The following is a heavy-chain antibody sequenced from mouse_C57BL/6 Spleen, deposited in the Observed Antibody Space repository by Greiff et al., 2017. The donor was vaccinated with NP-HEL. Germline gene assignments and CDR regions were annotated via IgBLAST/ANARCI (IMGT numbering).Heavy chain of an antibody. J-gene: IGHJ3*01. CDR1: GYSITSGYY. CDR3: ATVFAY. Sequence: EVKLLESGPGLVKPSQSLSLTCSVTGYSITSGYYWNWIRQFPGNKLEWMGYISYDGSNNYNPSLKNRISITRDTSKNQFFLKLNSVTTEDTAAYYCATVFAYWGQGTLVAVSA. V-gene: IGHV3-6*01. CDR2: ISYDGSN.